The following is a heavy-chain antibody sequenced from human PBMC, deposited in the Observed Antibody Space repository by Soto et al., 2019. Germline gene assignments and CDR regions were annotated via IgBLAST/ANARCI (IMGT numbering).Heavy chain of an antibody. D-gene: IGHD6-13*01. CDR1: GFTVSSNY. V-gene: IGHV3-53*01. Sequence: PGGSLRLSCAASGFTVSSNYMSWVRQAPGKGLEWVSVIYSGGSTYYADSVKGRFTISRDNPKNTLYLQMNSLRAEDTAVYYCARAGHSSSWYYFDYWGQGTLVTVSS. J-gene: IGHJ4*02. CDR3: ARAGHSSSWYYFDY. CDR2: IYSGGST.